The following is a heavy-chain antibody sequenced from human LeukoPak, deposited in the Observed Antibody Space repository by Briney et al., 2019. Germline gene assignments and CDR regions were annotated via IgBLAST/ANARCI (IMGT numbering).Heavy chain of an antibody. V-gene: IGHV3-30*18. D-gene: IGHD2-21*02. CDR2: ISYDGSNK. CDR1: GFTFSSYG. J-gene: IGHJ4*02. CDR3: AKLPWGDHDLFDY. Sequence: GRSLRLSCAASGFTFSSYGMHWVRQAPGKGLEWVAVISYDGSNKYYADSVKGRFTISRDNFKNTLYLQMNSLRAEDTAVYYCAKLPWGDHDLFDYWGQGTLVTVSS.